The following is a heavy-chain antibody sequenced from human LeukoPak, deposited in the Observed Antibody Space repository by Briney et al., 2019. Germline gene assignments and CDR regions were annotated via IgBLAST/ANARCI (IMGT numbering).Heavy chain of an antibody. V-gene: IGHV4-59*01. CDR1: GGSFRDYY. D-gene: IGHD3-22*01. CDR2: IYYSEST. CDR3: ARVTGYVIEDYFDY. J-gene: IGHJ4*02. Sequence: PSETLSLTCAVYGGSFRDYYWSWTRQPPGKGQEWIGYIYYSESTNYNPSLKSRVTISVDTSKNQFSLKLRSVTAADTAVYYCARVTGYVIEDYFDYWGQGTLVTVSS.